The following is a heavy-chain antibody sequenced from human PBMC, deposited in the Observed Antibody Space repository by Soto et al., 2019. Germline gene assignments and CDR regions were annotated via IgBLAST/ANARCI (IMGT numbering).Heavy chain of an antibody. CDR1: GYTLTELS. D-gene: IGHD4-17*01. Sequence: GASVKVSCKVSGYTLTELSMHWVRQAPGKGLEWMGGFDPEDGETIYAQKFQGRVTMTEDTSTDTAYMELSSLRSEDTAVYYCAKRHDYGGNSDAFDIWGQGTMVNVS. CDR2: FDPEDGET. CDR3: AKRHDYGGNSDAFDI. V-gene: IGHV1-24*01. J-gene: IGHJ3*02.